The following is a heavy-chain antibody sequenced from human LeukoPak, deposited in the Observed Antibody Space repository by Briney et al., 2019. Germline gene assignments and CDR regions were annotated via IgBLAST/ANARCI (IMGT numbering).Heavy chain of an antibody. CDR2: IYYSGST. V-gene: IGHV4-61*05. CDR1: GGSISSSSYY. CDR3: ARGSEYYFDY. Sequence: PSETLSLTCTVSGGSISSSSYYWGWIRQPPGKGLEWIGYIYYSGSTNYNPSLKSRVTISVDTSKNQFSLKLSSVTAADTAVYYCARGSEYYFDYWGQGTLVTVSS. J-gene: IGHJ4*02.